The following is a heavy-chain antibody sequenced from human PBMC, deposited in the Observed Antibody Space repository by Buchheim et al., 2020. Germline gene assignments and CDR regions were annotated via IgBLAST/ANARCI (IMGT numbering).Heavy chain of an antibody. CDR3: ARDHRITGTISRRGFDP. Sequence: EVQLVESGGGLVKPGGSLRLSCAASGFTFSSYSMNWVRQAPGKGLEWVSSISSSSSYIYYADSVKGRFTISRDNAKNSRYLQMNSLRAEDTAVYYCARDHRITGTISRRGFDPWGQGTL. CDR2: ISSSSSYI. J-gene: IGHJ5*02. CDR1: GFTFSSYS. V-gene: IGHV3-21*01. D-gene: IGHD1-7*01.